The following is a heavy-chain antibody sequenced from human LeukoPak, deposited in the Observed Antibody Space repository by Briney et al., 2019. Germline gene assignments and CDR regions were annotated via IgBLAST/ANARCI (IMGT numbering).Heavy chain of an antibody. D-gene: IGHD3-22*01. J-gene: IGHJ3*02. Sequence: SETLSLTCTVSGGSISSSSYYWGWIRQPRGKGLEWIGSIYYSGSTYYHPSLKSRFTISVDTSKTQFSLKLSSVTAADTAVYYCARHKYYYDSSWPHDAFDIWGQGTMVTVSS. CDR2: IYYSGST. CDR3: ARHKYYYDSSWPHDAFDI. CDR1: GGSISSSSYY. V-gene: IGHV4-39*01.